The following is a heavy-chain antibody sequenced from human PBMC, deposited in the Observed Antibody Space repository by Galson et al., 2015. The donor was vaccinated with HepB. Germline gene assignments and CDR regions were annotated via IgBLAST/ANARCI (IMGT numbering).Heavy chain of an antibody. CDR2: IYPGDSDA. D-gene: IGHD1-1*01. CDR1: GYSFSTYW. V-gene: IGHV5-51*01. J-gene: IGHJ6*03. CDR3: ARQYRTTWAGFYNYYYYMDV. Sequence: QSGAEVKKPGESLKISCKSSGYSFSTYWLAWVRQMPGKGLEWMGTIYPGDSDARYSPSFQGQVTISADKSISTAYLQWSSLKASDTAMYYCARQYRTTWAGFYNYYYYMDVWGNGTTVTVSS.